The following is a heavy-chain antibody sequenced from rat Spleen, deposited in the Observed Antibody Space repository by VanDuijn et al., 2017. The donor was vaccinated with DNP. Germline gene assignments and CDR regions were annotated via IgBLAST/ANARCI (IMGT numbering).Heavy chain of an antibody. V-gene: IGHV5-7*01. CDR1: GLTFSDYS. CDR3: TRESYYYDGSYYGSAYAMDA. D-gene: IGHD1-12*02. Sequence: EVQLVESGGGLVQPGRSLKLSCAASGLTFSDYSMAWVRQAPKKGLEWVATIIYDGSGAYYGDSVTGRFTISRDNAKRTLYLQMDSLTSEDTATYYCTRESYYYDGSYYGSAYAMDAWGQGTSVTVSS. CDR2: IIYDGSGA. J-gene: IGHJ4*01.